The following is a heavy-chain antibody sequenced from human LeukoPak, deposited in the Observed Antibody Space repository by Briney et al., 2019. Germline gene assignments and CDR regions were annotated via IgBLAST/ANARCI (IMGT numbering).Heavy chain of an antibody. J-gene: IGHJ6*03. CDR3: ASAGATDYYYYMDV. Sequence: SGGSLRLSCAASGFTFSSYSMNWVRQAPGKGLEWVSSISSSSSYIYYADSVKGRFTISRDNAKNSLYLQMNSLRAEDTAVYYCASAGATDYYYYMDVWGKGTTVTVS. V-gene: IGHV3-21*01. CDR2: ISSSSSYI. CDR1: GFTFSSYS. D-gene: IGHD1-26*01.